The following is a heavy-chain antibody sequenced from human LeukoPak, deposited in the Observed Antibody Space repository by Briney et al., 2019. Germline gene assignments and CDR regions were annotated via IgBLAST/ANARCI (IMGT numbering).Heavy chain of an antibody. D-gene: IGHD3-3*01. J-gene: IGHJ4*02. CDR3: ASSKVTIFGVVIGIDY. CDR1: GYTFTGYY. V-gene: IGHV1-2*02. Sequence: ASVKVSCKASGYTFTGYYMHWVRQAPGQGLEWMGWINPNSGGTNYAQKSQGRVTMTRDTSISTAYMELSRLRSDDTAVYYCASSKVTIFGVVIGIDYWGQGTLVTVSS. CDR2: INPNSGGT.